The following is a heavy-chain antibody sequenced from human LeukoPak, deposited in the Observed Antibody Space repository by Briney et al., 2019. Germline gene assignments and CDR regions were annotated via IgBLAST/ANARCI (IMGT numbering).Heavy chain of an antibody. CDR3: AREDYYGSGSYYGGPDY. CDR2: IDSDGTNR. J-gene: IGHJ4*02. D-gene: IGHD3-10*01. Sequence: GGSLRLSCAASGFTFSRYWMHWVRQAPGKGLVWVSRIDSDGTNRDYADSVKGRFTISRDNAKNSLYLQMNSLRAEDTALYYCAREDYYGSGSYYGGPDYWGQGTLVTVSS. V-gene: IGHV3-74*01. CDR1: GFTFSRYW.